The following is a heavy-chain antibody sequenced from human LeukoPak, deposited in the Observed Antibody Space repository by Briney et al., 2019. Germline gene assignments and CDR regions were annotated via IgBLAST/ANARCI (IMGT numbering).Heavy chain of an antibody. Sequence: GGSLRLSCAASGFTFSSHAMSWVRQAPGKGLEWVSAISGSGGSTYYADSVKGRFTISRDNSKNTLYLHMNSLRAEDTTVYYCAKDSVYSSGWYVLPPDYWGQGTLVTVSS. J-gene: IGHJ4*02. D-gene: IGHD6-19*01. V-gene: IGHV3-23*01. CDR1: GFTFSSHA. CDR3: AKDSVYSSGWYVLPPDY. CDR2: ISGSGGST.